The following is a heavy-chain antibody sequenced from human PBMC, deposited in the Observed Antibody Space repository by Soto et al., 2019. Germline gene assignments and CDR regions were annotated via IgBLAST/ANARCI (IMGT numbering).Heavy chain of an antibody. V-gene: IGHV3-15*01. J-gene: IGHJ4*02. CDR1: GFSFSSAC. Sequence: GGSLRLSSGASGFSFSSACMSWVRQTPEKGLEWVGRIKSKSDGGTTDYAAPVRGRFTISRDDSENTLYLQMNSLKTEATAVYYCTTDRFYSPVDHGGQRSMVTSPQ. D-gene: IGHD4-4*01. CDR2: IKSKSDGGTT. CDR3: TTDRFYSPVDH.